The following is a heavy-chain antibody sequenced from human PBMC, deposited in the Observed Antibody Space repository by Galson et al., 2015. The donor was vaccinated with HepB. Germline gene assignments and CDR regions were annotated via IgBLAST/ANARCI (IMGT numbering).Heavy chain of an antibody. Sequence: SLRLSCAASGFTFSSYSMNWVRQAPGKGLEWVSSISSSSSYIYYADSVKGRFTISRDNAKNSLYLQMNSLRAEDTAVYYCASLNTKYHLWSHDAFDIWGQGTMVTVSS. CDR1: GFTFSSYS. V-gene: IGHV3-21*01. CDR2: ISSSSSYI. D-gene: IGHD3-3*02. CDR3: ASLNTKYHLWSHDAFDI. J-gene: IGHJ3*02.